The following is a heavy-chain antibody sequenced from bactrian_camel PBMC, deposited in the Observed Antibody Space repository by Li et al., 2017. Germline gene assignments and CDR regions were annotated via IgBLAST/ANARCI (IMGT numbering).Heavy chain of an antibody. CDR3: AAQAYGGCWRTQYND. Sequence: VQLVESGGGSVQAGGSLRLSCLYNHRGNCMGWFRQAPGKEREGVAAINASGGRTAYRDSVKGRFSISKDNAKNTLSLQMTRLQPEDTAKYFCAAQAYGGCWRTQYNDWGQGT. D-gene: IGHD6*01. CDR1: NHRGNC. J-gene: IGHJ4*01. V-gene: IGHV3S54*01. CDR2: INASGGRT.